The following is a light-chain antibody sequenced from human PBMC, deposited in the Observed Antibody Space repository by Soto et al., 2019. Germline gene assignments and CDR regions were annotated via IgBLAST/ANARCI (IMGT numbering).Light chain of an antibody. CDR1: QSVSSN. CDR2: GAS. CDR3: QQYNNWPFT. J-gene: IGKJ4*01. V-gene: IGKV3-15*01. Sequence: EIVMTQSPATLSVSPGERATLSCRASQSVSSNLAWYQQKPGQAPRLLIYGASTRATGIPARFSGSGSGTEFTLTISSLLSEDFAVYYCQQYNNWPFTFGGGTKVEI.